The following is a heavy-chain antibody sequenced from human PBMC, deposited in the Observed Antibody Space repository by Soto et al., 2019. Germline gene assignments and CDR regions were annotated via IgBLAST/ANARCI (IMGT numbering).Heavy chain of an antibody. V-gene: IGHV1-18*01. J-gene: IGHJ5*01. CDR2: ISAYNGNT. Sequence: VAFMKVSFKGSGYPFTSYVISWARPAPGQGLKWMGWISAYNGNTNYAQKLQGRVTMITDTSTSTAYMELRSLRSDDTAVYYCARGFVVMVPARTVICFDSWDQGILV. CDR3: ARGFVVMVPARTVICFDS. CDR1: GYPFTSYV. D-gene: IGHD2-15*01.